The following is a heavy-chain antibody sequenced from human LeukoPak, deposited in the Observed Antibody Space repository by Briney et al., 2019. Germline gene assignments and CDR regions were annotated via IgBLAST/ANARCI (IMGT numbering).Heavy chain of an antibody. V-gene: IGHV1-46*03. D-gene: IGHD6-6*01. CDR3: TRSSGSIAARKCDY. J-gene: IGHJ4*02. Sequence: ASVKVSCKASGYTFTDYYMHWVRQAPGQGLEWMAIVNPSSGSTTYAQKFQGRVTMTRDTSTSTLYMELSSLRSEDTAVYYWTRSSGSIAARKCDYWGQGTLVTVSS. CDR1: GYTFTDYY. CDR2: VNPSSGST.